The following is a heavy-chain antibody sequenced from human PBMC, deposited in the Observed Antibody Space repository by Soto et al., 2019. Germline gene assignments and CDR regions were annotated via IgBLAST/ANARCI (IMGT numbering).Heavy chain of an antibody. Sequence: GWSLRLSCAASGFTFSSYSMNWVRQAPGKGLEWVSSISSSSSYIYYADSVNGRFTISRDNAKNSLYLQMNSLRAEDTAVYYCAREGPGVYYYGMDVWAQGITVTVSS. CDR1: GFTFSSYS. CDR3: AREGPGVYYYGMDV. J-gene: IGHJ6*02. V-gene: IGHV3-21*01. CDR2: ISSSSSYI.